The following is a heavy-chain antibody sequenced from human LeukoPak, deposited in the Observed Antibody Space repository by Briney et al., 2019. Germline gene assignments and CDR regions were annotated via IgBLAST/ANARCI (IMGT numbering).Heavy chain of an antibody. Sequence: PGGSLRLSCAASGFTFSSYGMHWVRQAPGKGLEWVAVISYDGSNKYYADSVKGRFTISRDNAKNSLYLQMNSLRAEDTALYYCAKDGLALAMVRGVMYYYYYMDVWGKGTTVTISS. D-gene: IGHD3-10*01. V-gene: IGHV3-30*18. CDR1: GFTFSSYG. J-gene: IGHJ6*03. CDR3: AKDGLALAMVRGVMYYYYYMDV. CDR2: ISYDGSNK.